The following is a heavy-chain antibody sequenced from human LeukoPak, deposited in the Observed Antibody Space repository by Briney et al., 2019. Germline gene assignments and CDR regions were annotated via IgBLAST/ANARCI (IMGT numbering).Heavy chain of an antibody. J-gene: IGHJ4*02. CDR2: IGTAGDT. CDR1: GFTFSSYD. Sequence: PGRSLRLSCAASGFTFSSYDMHWVRQATGKGLEWVSAIGTAGDTYYPGSVKGRFTISRENAKNSLYLQMNSLRAGDTAVYYCAREGAVAGTLGLDYWGQGTLVTVSS. V-gene: IGHV3-13*01. CDR3: AREGAVAGTLGLDY. D-gene: IGHD6-19*01.